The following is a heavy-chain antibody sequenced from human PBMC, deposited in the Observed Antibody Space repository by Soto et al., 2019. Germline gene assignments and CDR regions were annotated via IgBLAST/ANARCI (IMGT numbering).Heavy chain of an antibody. CDR1: GDSISSSSYY. D-gene: IGHD2-15*01. V-gene: IGHV4-39*01. CDR2: IYYSGST. J-gene: IGHJ6*02. CDR3: ARLLVVVVIDSDGMDV. Sequence: PSETLSLNYTVSGDSISSSSYYVCWIRQPPGKGLEWIGSIYYSGSTYYNPSLKSRVTISVDTSKNQFSLKLSSVTAADTAVYYCARLLVVVVIDSDGMDVWGQGTTVT.